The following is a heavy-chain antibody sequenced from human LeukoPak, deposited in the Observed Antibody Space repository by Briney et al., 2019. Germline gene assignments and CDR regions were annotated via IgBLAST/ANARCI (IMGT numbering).Heavy chain of an antibody. CDR1: GFTSSSYW. D-gene: IGHD2-8*01. J-gene: IGHJ4*02. Sequence: GGSLRLSCAASGFTSSSYWMSWVRQAPGKGLERVANIKEDGSKIYYVDSVKGRFTISRDNARNSLYLQMDSLGAEDTAVYYCVRENNGAYWGQGTLVTVSS. CDR2: IKEDGSKI. CDR3: VRENNGAY. V-gene: IGHV3-7*01.